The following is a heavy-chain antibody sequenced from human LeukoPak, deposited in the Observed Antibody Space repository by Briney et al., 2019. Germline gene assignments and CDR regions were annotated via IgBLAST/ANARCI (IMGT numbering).Heavy chain of an antibody. V-gene: IGHV4-59*01. Sequence: SETLSLTCTVSGGSISSYYWSWIRQPPGKGLEWIGYIYYSGSTNYNPSLKSRVTISVDTSKNQFSLKLSSVTAADTAVYYCARGGGVAGTPYNPYDYWGQGTLVTVSS. CDR3: ARGGGVAGTPYNPYDY. CDR1: GGSISSYY. D-gene: IGHD6-19*01. CDR2: IYYSGST. J-gene: IGHJ4*02.